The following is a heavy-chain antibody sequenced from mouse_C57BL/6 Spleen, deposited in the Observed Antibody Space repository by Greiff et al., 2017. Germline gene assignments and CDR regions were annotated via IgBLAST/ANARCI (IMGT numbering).Heavy chain of an antibody. CDR1: GYTFTSYW. Sequence: QVQLKQPGAELVKPGASVKMSCKASGYTFTSYWITWVKQRPGQGLEWIGDIYPGSGSTNYNEKFKSKATLTVDTSSSTAYMQLSSLTSEDSAVYYCARWITTVVEGNFDYWGQGTTLTVSS. D-gene: IGHD1-1*01. CDR3: ARWITTVVEGNFDY. V-gene: IGHV1-55*01. CDR2: IYPGSGST. J-gene: IGHJ2*01.